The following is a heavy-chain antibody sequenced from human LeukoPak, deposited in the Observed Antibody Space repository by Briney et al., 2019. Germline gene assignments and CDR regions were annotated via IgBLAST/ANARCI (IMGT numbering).Heavy chain of an antibody. CDR2: INPNNGAT. J-gene: IGHJ4*02. V-gene: IGHV1-2*02. CDR3: ARDLTTYSPDVVY. D-gene: IGHD1-26*01. Sequence: ASVNVSCKTSGYTFTSYYMHWLRQAPGQGLEWMGWINPNNGATHYAQKFQGRVTLTRDTSISKVYMELSRLTSDDTAVYYCARDLTTYSPDVVYWGLGTLVTVSS. CDR1: GYTFTSYY.